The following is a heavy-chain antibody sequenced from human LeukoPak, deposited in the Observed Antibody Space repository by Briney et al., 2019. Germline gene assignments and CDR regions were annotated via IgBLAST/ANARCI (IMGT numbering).Heavy chain of an antibody. J-gene: IGHJ4*02. D-gene: IGHD2-21*02. V-gene: IGHV1-2*02. CDR1: GYTFSGYY. Sequence: ASVEVSCKASGYTFSGYYMHWVRQAPGQGLEWMGWINPNSGGTNYAQKFQGRVTMTRDTSISTVYMELSRLISDDTAVYYCTRVPIYCGGDCYLHYFDYWGQGTLVTVPS. CDR3: TRVPIYCGGDCYLHYFDY. CDR2: INPNSGGT.